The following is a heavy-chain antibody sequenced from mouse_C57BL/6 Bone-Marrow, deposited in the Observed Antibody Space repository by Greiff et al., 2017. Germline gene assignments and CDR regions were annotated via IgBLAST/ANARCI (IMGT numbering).Heavy chain of an antibody. Sequence: VQLQQPGAELVRPGSSVKLSCKASGYTFTSYWMAWVKQRPGQGLEWIGNIYPSDSETHYNQKFKDKATLTVDKSSSTAYMQLSSLTSEDSAVYYCARSTAYYSNYYAMDYWGQGTSVTVSS. CDR2: IYPSDSET. V-gene: IGHV1-61*01. CDR3: ARSTAYYSNYYAMDY. J-gene: IGHJ4*01. D-gene: IGHD2-5*01. CDR1: GYTFTSYW.